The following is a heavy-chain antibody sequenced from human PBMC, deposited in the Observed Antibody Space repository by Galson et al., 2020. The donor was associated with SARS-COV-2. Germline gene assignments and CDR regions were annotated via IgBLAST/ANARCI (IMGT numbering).Heavy chain of an antibody. D-gene: IGHD1-1*01. Sequence: ETSETLSHTCTVSGGSVSSYGYHWGWIRQHPGKGLEWIGYIFYNGNTDYNPSLKSRVSIALDTSKNHFSLKLSSVTPADTAVYYCTKDWNGPVYNWGQGTLVTVSS. CDR1: GGSVSSYGYH. V-gene: IGHV4-31*03. J-gene: IGHJ4*01. CDR2: IFYNGNT. CDR3: TKDWNGPVYN.